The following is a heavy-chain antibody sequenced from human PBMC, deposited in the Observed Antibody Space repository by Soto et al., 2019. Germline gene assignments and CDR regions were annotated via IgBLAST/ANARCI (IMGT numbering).Heavy chain of an antibody. D-gene: IGHD2-21*02. CDR2: IIPIFGTA. V-gene: IGHV1-69*13. CDR1: GGTFSSYA. J-gene: IGHJ4*02. CDR3: ATPLGGGNSLYYFDY. Sequence: SVKVSCKASGGTFSSYAISWVRQAPGQGLEWMGGIIPIFGTANYAQKFQGRVTITADESTSTAYMELSSLRSEDTAVYYCATPLGGGNSLYYFDYWGKGTLVTVSS.